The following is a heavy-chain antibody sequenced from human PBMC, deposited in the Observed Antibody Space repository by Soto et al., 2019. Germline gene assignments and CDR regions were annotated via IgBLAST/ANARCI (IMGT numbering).Heavy chain of an antibody. V-gene: IGHV1-46*03. CDR2: IKPNGGST. D-gene: IGHD6-6*01. CDR3: ARNYSSSYCYRSYGMED. Sequence: SLKALCKAAGYTFTSYYLHWVRPAPGQGRECMGLIKPNGGSTTYAQKFQGRVTMTRDTATSTVYMELSSLRSEDTAVYYCARNYSSSYCYRSYGMEDWGQGITVPVSS. CDR1: GYTFTSYY. J-gene: IGHJ6*02.